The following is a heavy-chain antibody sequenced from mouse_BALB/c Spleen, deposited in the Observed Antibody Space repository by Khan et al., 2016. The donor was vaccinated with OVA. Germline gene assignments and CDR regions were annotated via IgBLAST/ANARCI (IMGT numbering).Heavy chain of an antibody. V-gene: IGHV2-6-7*01. Sequence: QVQLKQSGPGLVAPSQSLSITCTVSGFSLTGFGINWVRQPPGKGLEWLGMIWGDGSTDYNSALNSRLSIRKDNSKSQVFLKMNSLQTDDTARYYCARELRLGWFAYWGQGTLVTVSA. D-gene: IGHD1-2*01. J-gene: IGHJ3*01. CDR2: IWGDGST. CDR1: GFSLTGFG. CDR3: ARELRLGWFAY.